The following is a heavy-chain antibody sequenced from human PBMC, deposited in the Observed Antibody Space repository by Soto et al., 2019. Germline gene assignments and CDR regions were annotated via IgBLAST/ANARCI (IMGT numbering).Heavy chain of an antibody. CDR1: GFAFSGYA. D-gene: IGHD3-3*01. Sequence: QMVESGGGVVQPGRSLGLSCVASGFAFSGYAMHWVRQAPGKGLEWVAAISYDGSNQYYADSVKGRFTISRDNSKRTLSLQMNSLRPEDTAIYYCAKDQTYYDSRYGMDVWGQGTTVTVSS. CDR3: AKDQTYYDSRYGMDV. CDR2: ISYDGSNQ. J-gene: IGHJ6*02. V-gene: IGHV3-30*04.